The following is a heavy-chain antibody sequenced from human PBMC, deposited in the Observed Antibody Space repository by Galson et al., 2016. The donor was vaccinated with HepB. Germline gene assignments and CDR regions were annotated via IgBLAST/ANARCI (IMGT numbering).Heavy chain of an antibody. J-gene: IGHJ6*02. D-gene: IGHD3-3*01. Sequence: SVKVSCKASGGTFSIYSMNWARQAPGQGLEWMGGIIPMFATANYAQKFQGRVTITADESTRTAYLELSSLRSDDTAVYYCSRAILEWLSQSNYYYYAMDAWGQGTTVTVSS. V-gene: IGHV1-69*13. CDR2: IIPMFATA. CDR3: SRAILEWLSQSNYYYYAMDA. CDR1: GGTFSIYS.